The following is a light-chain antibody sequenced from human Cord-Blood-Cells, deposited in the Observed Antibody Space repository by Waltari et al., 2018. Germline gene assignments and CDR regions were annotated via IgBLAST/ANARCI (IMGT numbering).Light chain of an antibody. V-gene: IGKV1-39*01. Sequence: DIQMTQSPSSLSASVGDRVTITCRASQSISSYLNWYQQKPGKAPKLLIYAASSLQSGVPSRFSGSVSWTDFTLTISSLQPEDFATYYCQQSYSTPFTFGPGTKVDIK. CDR2: AAS. CDR3: QQSYSTPFT. CDR1: QSISSY. J-gene: IGKJ3*01.